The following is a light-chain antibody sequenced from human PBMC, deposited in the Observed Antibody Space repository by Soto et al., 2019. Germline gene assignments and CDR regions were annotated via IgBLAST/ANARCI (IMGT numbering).Light chain of an antibody. CDR2: EVS. CDR1: SSDVGGYNY. V-gene: IGLV2-8*01. CDR3: SSYGGTNSLKV. J-gene: IGLJ2*01. Sequence: QSALTQPPSASGSPGQSVTISCTGTSSDVGGYNYVSWYQQHPGKAPKVMMYEVSKRPSGVPDRFSGSKSGNTASLTVSGLQAEEEADYYCSSYGGTNSLKVFGGGTQLTVL.